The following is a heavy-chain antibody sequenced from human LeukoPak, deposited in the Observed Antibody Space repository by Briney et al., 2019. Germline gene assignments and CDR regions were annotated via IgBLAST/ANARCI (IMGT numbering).Heavy chain of an antibody. J-gene: IGHJ4*02. Sequence: QPGGSLRLSCAASEFAFSTYNMNWVRQAPGKGLEWVSYISTGSSTTYYADSVKGRFTISRDNVGNSLYLQMNSLRDEDTAVYYCARVAAGYSVNYFDYWGQGTLVTVSS. CDR2: ISTGSSTT. D-gene: IGHD4-23*01. CDR1: EFAFSTYN. CDR3: ARVAAGYSVNYFDY. V-gene: IGHV3-48*02.